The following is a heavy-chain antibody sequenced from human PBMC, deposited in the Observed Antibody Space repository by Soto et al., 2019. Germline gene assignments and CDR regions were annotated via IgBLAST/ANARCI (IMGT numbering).Heavy chain of an antibody. CDR2: IRSKAYGGTT. CDR1: EFTFGDYA. J-gene: IGHJ4*02. CDR3: TRSPYYYDSSGYCDY. V-gene: IGHV3-49*04. Sequence: LRLSCTASEFTFGDYAMSWVRQAPGKGLEWVGFIRSKAYGGTTEYAASVKGRFTISRDDSKSIAYLQMNSLKTEDTAVYYCTRSPYYYDSSGYCDYWGQGTLVTVSS. D-gene: IGHD3-22*01.